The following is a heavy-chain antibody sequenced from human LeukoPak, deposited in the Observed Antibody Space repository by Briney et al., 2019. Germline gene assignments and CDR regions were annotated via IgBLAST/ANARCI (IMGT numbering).Heavy chain of an antibody. J-gene: IGHJ5*02. CDR2: IYSGGST. CDR1: GFTVSSNY. CDR3: ARDEWFGEWVTGATSFGP. Sequence: GGSLRLSCAASGFTVSSNYMSWVRQAPGKGLEWVSVIYSGGSTYYADSVKGRFTISRDNSKNSLYLQMNSLRAEDTAVYYCARDEWFGEWVTGATSFGPWGQGTLVTVSS. D-gene: IGHD3-10*01. V-gene: IGHV3-53*01.